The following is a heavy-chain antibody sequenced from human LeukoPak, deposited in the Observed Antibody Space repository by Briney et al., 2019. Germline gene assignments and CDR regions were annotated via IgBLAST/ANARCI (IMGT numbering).Heavy chain of an antibody. CDR3: ARGPSSGWYARYFDL. CDR2: INHSGST. CDR1: GGSFSDYY. J-gene: IGHJ2*01. D-gene: IGHD6-19*01. Sequence: SETLSLTCAVYGGSFSDYYWSWVRQPPGKGLEWIGEINHSGSTNYNPSLKSRVTISVDTSKNQFSLKLSSVTAADTAVYYCARGPSSGWYARYFDLWGRGTLVTVSS. V-gene: IGHV4-34*01.